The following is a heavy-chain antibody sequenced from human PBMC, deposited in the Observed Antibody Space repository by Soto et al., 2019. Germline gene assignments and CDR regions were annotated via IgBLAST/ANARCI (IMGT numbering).Heavy chain of an antibody. CDR2: IYYSGST. CDR3: ARERIAARSPTSSYNWFDP. D-gene: IGHD6-6*01. V-gene: IGHV4-30-4*01. J-gene: IGHJ5*02. Sequence: SSETLSLTCTVSGGSISSGDYYWSWILRPPGKGLEWIGYIYYSGSTYYNPSLKSRVTISVDTSKNQFSLKLSSVTAADTAVYYCARERIAARSPTSSYNWFDPWGQGTLVTVSS. CDR1: GGSISSGDYY.